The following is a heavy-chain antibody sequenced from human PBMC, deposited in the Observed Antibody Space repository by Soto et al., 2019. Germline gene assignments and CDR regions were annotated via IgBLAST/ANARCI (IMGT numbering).Heavy chain of an antibody. CDR1: GVGLSKYA. CDR3: ALPSCGGDCYSPFDY. D-gene: IGHD2-21*02. Sequence: EVQLLESGGGSVQPGGSLSRPCSTCGVGLSKYALSWVRQAPGKGLEWVSVISGNSGKTDYPDSVKGRFSISRDKSENTVYLQMNRLRAEDTAVYYCALPSCGGDCYSPFDYWGQGTLVTVSS. CDR2: ISGNSGKT. J-gene: IGHJ4*02. V-gene: IGHV3-23*01.